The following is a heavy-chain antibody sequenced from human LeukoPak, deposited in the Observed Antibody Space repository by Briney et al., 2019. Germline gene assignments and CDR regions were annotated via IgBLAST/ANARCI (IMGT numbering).Heavy chain of an antibody. D-gene: IGHD2-2*02. CDR1: GYTFTSYA. V-gene: IGHV7-4-1*02. CDR3: ARDRPNYCSSTSCYTDAFDI. CDR2: INTNTGNP. Sequence: ASVKVSCKASGYTFTSYAMNWVRQAPGQGLEWMGWINTNTGNPTYAQGFTGRFVFSLDTPVSTAYLQISSLKAEDTAVYYCARDRPNYCSSTSCYTDAFDIWGQGTMVTVSS. J-gene: IGHJ3*02.